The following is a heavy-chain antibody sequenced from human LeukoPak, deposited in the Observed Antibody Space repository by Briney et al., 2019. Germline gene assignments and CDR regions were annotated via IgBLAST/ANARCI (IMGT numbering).Heavy chain of an antibody. V-gene: IGHV3-23*01. J-gene: IGHJ4*02. CDR1: GFTFSSYA. D-gene: IGHD3-16*02. Sequence: GGSLRLSCAASGFTFSSYAMSWVRQAPGKGLEWVSGISGSGGSTYYADSVKGRFTISRDNSKNTLYRQMNTLRAEDTALYYCAKDMSRDYDYVWGSYRLDSWGQGTLVTVSS. CDR2: ISGSGGST. CDR3: AKDMSRDYDYVWGSYRLDS.